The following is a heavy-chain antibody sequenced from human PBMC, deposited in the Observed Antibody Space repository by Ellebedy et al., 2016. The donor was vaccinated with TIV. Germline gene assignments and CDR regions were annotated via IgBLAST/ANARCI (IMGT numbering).Heavy chain of an antibody. V-gene: IGHV3-23*01. Sequence: PGGSLRLSCAASGFTFSIYAMRWVRQAPGKGLEWVSLSSGSGDSTYYADSVKGRFTISRDNSRNTLYLQMNSLRAEDTAIYYCAKDRRCSSCHAVPCFDYWGQGTLVTVSS. CDR3: AKDRRCSSCHAVPCFDY. CDR2: SSGSGDST. D-gene: IGHD2-15*01. J-gene: IGHJ4*02. CDR1: GFTFSIYA.